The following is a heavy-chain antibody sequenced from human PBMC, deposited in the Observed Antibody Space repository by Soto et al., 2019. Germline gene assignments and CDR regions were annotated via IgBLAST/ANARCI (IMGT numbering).Heavy chain of an antibody. Sequence: GGALRLSWGGSGFTLGRHAMNWGRPPPGGAPGWVSTISGGGPGTWYADSVKGRFTISRDDSKNTLYLQMNSLRGEDTAVYYCPRSMGQCSGAGACYPNWFDPWGQGTLVTVSS. CDR1: GFTLGRHA. J-gene: IGHJ5*02. CDR2: ISGGGPGT. V-gene: IGHV3-23*01. CDR3: PRSMGQCSGAGACYPNWFDP. D-gene: IGHD2-21*02.